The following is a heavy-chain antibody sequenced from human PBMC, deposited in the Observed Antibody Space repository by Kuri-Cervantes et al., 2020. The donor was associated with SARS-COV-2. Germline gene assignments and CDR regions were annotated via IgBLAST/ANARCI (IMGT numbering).Heavy chain of an antibody. CDR3: AGGYDYGDSNGAFDI. CDR2: IYSGGST. J-gene: IGHJ3*02. CDR1: GFTVSSNY. V-gene: IGHV3-53*01. Sequence: GESLKISCAASGFTVSSNYMSWVRQAPGKGLEWVSVIYSGGSTYYADSVKGRFTISRHNSKNTLYLQMNSLRAEDTAVYYCAGGYDYGDSNGAFDIWGQGTMVTVSS. D-gene: IGHD4-17*01.